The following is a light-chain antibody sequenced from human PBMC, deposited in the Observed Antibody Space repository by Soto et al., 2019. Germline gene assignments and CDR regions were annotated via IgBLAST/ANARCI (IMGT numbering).Light chain of an antibody. Sequence: QSALTQTASVSGSPGQSITISCTGTNSDVGGYNYVSWYQQHPGKVPKLMIYEVSNRPSGVSSRFTGSKSGNTASLTISGLQAEDEAEYYCSSYTTSTALWVFGGGTKVTVL. J-gene: IGLJ3*02. CDR2: EVS. V-gene: IGLV2-14*03. CDR3: SSYTTSTALWV. CDR1: NSDVGGYNY.